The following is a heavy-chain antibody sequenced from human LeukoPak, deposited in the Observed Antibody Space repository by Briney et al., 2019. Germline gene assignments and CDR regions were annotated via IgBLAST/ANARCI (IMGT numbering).Heavy chain of an antibody. J-gene: IGHJ4*02. CDR3: AKDRYDFWSGYQNY. V-gene: IGHV3-23*01. D-gene: IGHD3-3*01. Sequence: GGSLRLSCVASGFTFRSYAMSWVRQAPGKGLEWVSAISGSGGSTYYADSVKGRFTISRDNSKNTLYLQMNSLRAEDTAVYYCAKDRYDFWSGYQNYWGQGTLVTVSS. CDR2: ISGSGGST. CDR1: GFTFRSYA.